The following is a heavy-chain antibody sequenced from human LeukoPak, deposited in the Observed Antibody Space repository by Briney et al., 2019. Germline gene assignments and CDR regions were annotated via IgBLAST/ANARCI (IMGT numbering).Heavy chain of an antibody. J-gene: IGHJ4*02. D-gene: IGHD3-10*01. CDR2: ISSSSSYI. V-gene: IGHV3-21*01. CDR3: ARDRPGAGFGELLSTYYFDY. Sequence: GGSLRLSCAASGFTFSSYSMNWVRQAPGKGLEWVSSISSSSSYIYYADSVKGRFTISRDNAKNSLYLQMNSLRAEDTAVYYCARDRPGAGFGELLSTYYFDYWGQGTLVTVSS. CDR1: GFTFSSYS.